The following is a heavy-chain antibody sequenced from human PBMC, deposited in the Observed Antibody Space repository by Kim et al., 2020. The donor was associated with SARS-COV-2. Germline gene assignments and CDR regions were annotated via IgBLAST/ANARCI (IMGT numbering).Heavy chain of an antibody. V-gene: IGHV3-11*06. J-gene: IGHJ6*02. D-gene: IGHD3-22*01. CDR3: ARDDRNYYFYGLDV. Sequence: YAESVKSRFTITRDNAKNSLFLQMNSLRAEETAIYYCARDDRNYYFYGLDVWGQGTTVTVSS.